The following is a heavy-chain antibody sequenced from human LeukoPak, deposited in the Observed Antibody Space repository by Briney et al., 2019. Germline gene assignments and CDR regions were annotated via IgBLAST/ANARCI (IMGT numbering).Heavy chain of an antibody. V-gene: IGHV4-4*02. CDR3: AREMRYYYYYMDV. CDR1: GGSISSSNW. CDR2: IYHSGST. Sequence: PSGTLSLTCAVSGGSISSSNWWSWVRQPPGKGLEWIGEIYHSGSTNYNPSLKSRVTISVDKSKNQFSLKLSSVTAADTAVYYCAREMRYYYYYMDVWGKGTTVTVSS. J-gene: IGHJ6*03.